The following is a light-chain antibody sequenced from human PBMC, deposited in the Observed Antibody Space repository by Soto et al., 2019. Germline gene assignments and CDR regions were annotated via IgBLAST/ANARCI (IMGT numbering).Light chain of an antibody. V-gene: IGLV1-40*01. Sequence: QSVLTQPPSVSVAPGQRVTISCTGSSSNIGAGYDVHWYQQLPGTAPKLLIYGNSNRPSGVPDRFSGSKSGTSASLAITGLQAEDEADYYFQSYDSSLREVFGGGTKLTVL. CDR2: GNS. J-gene: IGLJ2*01. CDR1: SSNIGAGYD. CDR3: QSYDSSLREV.